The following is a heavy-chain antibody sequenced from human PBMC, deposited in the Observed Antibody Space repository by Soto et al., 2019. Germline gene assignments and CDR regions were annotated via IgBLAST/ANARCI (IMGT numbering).Heavy chain of an antibody. CDR3: ARDPPGDDTNFDY. V-gene: IGHV6-1*01. J-gene: IGHJ4*02. CDR2: TYYRSKWLT. D-gene: IGHD2-21*02. Sequence: QVELEQSGPGLVRPSQTLSLTCAISGDSVSSNTATWNWIRQSPSRGLEWLGRTYYRSKWLTTYAESVKSRISVSPDTSKNQFSLHLTSVTPEDTAVYYCARDPPGDDTNFDYRGQGTLVTVSS. CDR1: GDSVSSNTAT.